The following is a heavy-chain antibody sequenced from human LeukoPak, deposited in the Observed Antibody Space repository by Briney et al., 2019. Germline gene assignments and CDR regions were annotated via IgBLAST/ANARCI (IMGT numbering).Heavy chain of an antibody. D-gene: IGHD6-19*01. CDR2: IYYSGST. V-gene: IGHV4-59*12. CDR3: ARGSGWSYYYYGMDV. J-gene: IGHJ6*02. Sequence: SETLSLTCTVSGGSISSYYWSWIRQPPGKGLEWIGYIYYSGSTNYNPSLKSRVTISVDTSKNQFSLKLSSVTAADTAVYYCARGSGWSYYYYGMDVWGQGTTVTVSS. CDR1: GGSISSYY.